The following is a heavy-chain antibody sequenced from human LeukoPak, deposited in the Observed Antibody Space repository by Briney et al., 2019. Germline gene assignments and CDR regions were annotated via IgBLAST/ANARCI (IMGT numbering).Heavy chain of an antibody. V-gene: IGHV4-59*08. CDR3: ARQSEGFDS. Sequence: PSETLSLTCTVSGNSIRSYYWNWIRQPPGKGLEWIGYIYYSGTTSYNPSLRSRVTISVDMPKNQFSLRLTSVTAADTAVYYCARQSEGFDSWGQGTLVTVSS. CDR1: GNSIRSYY. CDR2: IYYSGTT. J-gene: IGHJ4*02.